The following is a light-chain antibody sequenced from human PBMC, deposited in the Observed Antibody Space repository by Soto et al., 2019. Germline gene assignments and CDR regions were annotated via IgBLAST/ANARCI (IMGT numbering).Light chain of an antibody. Sequence: QSALTQPASVSGSPGQSITISCTGTSSDVGGYNYVSWYQQHPGKAPKLMIYEVSNRPSGVSNRFSGSKSGNTASLTISGLPAEDEDDYYCSSDTSSSTLVFGTGTKLTVL. CDR2: EVS. V-gene: IGLV2-14*01. CDR3: SSDTSSSTLV. J-gene: IGLJ1*01. CDR1: SSDVGGYNY.